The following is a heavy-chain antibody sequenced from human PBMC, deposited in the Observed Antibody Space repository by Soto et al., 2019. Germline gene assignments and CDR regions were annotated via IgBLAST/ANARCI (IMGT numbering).Heavy chain of an antibody. CDR2: IIPILGIA. J-gene: IGHJ4*02. CDR1: GGTFSSYT. D-gene: IGHD4-17*01. CDR3: ARGSATVTAMGDY. V-gene: IGHV1-69*02. Sequence: QVQLVQSGAEVQKPGSSVKVSCKASGGTFSSYTISWVRQAPGQGLEWMGRIIPILGIANYAQKFQGRVTITADKSTSTAYMELSSLRSEDTAVYYCARGSATVTAMGDYWGQGTLVTVSS.